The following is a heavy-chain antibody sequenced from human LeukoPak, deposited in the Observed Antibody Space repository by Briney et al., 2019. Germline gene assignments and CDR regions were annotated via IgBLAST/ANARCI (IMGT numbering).Heavy chain of an antibody. CDR2: INHSGST. V-gene: IGHV4-34*01. CDR1: GGSFSGYY. CDR3: ARRRYCSSTSCYRGWFDP. D-gene: IGHD2-2*01. Sequence: SETLSLTCAVYGGSFSGYYWSWIRQPPGKGLEWIGEINHSGSTNYNPSLKSRVTISVDTSKNQFSLKLSSVTAADTAVYYCARRRYCSSTSCYRGWFDPWGQGTLVTVSS. J-gene: IGHJ5*02.